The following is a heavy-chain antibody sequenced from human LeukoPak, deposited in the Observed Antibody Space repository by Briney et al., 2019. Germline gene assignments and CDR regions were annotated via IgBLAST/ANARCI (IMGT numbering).Heavy chain of an antibody. CDR3: ARGLDAFDI. Sequence: PGGSLRLSCAASGFTFSSYAMHWVRQAPGKGLEWVAVISYDGSNKYYADSVKGRFTISRDNAKNSLYLQMNSLRAEDTALYHCARGLDAFDIWGQGTMVTVSS. V-gene: IGHV3-30-3*01. CDR1: GFTFSSYA. J-gene: IGHJ3*02. CDR2: ISYDGSNK.